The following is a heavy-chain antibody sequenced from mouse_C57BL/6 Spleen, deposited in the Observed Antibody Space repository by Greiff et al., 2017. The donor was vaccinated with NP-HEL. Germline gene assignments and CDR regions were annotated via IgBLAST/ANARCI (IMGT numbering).Heavy chain of an antibody. CDR1: GYTFTDYE. J-gene: IGHJ2*01. CDR2: IDPETGGT. Sequence: VKLMESGAELVRPGASVTLSCKASGYTFTDYEMHWVKQTPVHGLEWIGAIDPETGGTAYNQKFKGKAILTADKSSSTAYMELRSLTSEDSAVYYCTRSLLWGFDYWGQGTTLTVSS. CDR3: TRSLLWGFDY. D-gene: IGHD2-1*01. V-gene: IGHV1-15*01.